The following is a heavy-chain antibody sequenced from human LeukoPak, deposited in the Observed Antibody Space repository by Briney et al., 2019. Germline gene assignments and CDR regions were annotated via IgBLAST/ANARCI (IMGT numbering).Heavy chain of an antibody. J-gene: IGHJ2*01. CDR2: INGDGGTP. CDR3: TRDSGGQRRYFDL. D-gene: IGHD3-16*01. Sequence: GRSLRLSCAASGFTFNSYLMDWVRQAPGKGLVWVSRINGDGGTPSYADSVKGRFTISRDNAKNTLYLQMNSLRAEDTAVYYCTRDSGGQRRYFDLWGRGTLVTVSS. CDR1: GFTFNSYL. V-gene: IGHV3-74*01.